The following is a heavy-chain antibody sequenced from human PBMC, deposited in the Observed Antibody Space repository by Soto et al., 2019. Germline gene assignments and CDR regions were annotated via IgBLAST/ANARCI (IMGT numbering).Heavy chain of an antibody. CDR3: ATRTPPGYSYGALGGYNWFDP. V-gene: IGHV4-34*01. CDR2: INHSGST. Sequence: SETLSLTCAVYGGSFSGYYWSWIRQPPGKGLEWIGEINHSGSTNYNPSLKSRVTITVDTSKNQFSLELSSVTAADTAVYYCATRTPPGYSYGALGGYNWFDPWGQGTLVTVSS. CDR1: GGSFSGYY. D-gene: IGHD5-18*01. J-gene: IGHJ5*02.